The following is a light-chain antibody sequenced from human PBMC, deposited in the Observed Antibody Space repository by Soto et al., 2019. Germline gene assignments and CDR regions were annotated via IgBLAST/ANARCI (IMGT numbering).Light chain of an antibody. CDR2: GAS. CDR3: PQYGTSPT. J-gene: IGKJ5*01. Sequence: PGERATLSCRASQSLITRYLAWYQQKPGQAPRLLIYGASSRATGIPDRFSGSGSGTDFTLTISRLEPEDFAVYSCPQYGTSPTFGQGTRLEIK. CDR1: QSLITRY. V-gene: IGKV3-20*01.